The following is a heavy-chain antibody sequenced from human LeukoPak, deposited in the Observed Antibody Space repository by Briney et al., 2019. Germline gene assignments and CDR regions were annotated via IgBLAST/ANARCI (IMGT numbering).Heavy chain of an antibody. D-gene: IGHD3-22*01. V-gene: IGHV5-51*01. CDR1: GYSFTSYW. CDR2: IYPGDSDH. J-gene: IGHJ5*02. Sequence: PGESLKISCQGSGYSFTSYWIGWVRQMPGKGLEWMGIIYPGDSDHRYSPSFQGQVPISAEKSISTAYLQWSSLKASETAMYYCARQGGKHDSSGYYNGVDWFDPWGQGTLVTVSS. CDR3: ARQGGKHDSSGYYNGVDWFDP.